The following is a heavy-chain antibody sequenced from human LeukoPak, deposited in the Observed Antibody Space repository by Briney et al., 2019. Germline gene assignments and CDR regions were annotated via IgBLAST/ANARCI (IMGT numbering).Heavy chain of an antibody. CDR1: GGTFSSYV. Sequence: ASVKVSCKASGGTFSSYVISWVRQAPGQGLEWMGGIIPIFGTANYAQKFQGRVTITADESTSTAYMELSSLRSEDTAVYYCARGAQLPFYYYYYGMDVWGQGTTVTVSS. V-gene: IGHV1-69*13. CDR2: IIPIFGTA. J-gene: IGHJ6*02. D-gene: IGHD2-2*01. CDR3: ARGAQLPFYYYYYGMDV.